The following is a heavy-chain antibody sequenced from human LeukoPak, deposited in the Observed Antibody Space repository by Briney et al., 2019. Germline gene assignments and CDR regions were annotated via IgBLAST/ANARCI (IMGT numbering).Heavy chain of an antibody. CDR1: SASVKTYY. V-gene: IGHV4-59*08. J-gene: IGHJ3*02. CDR2: IFYSGST. D-gene: IGHD3-22*01. CDR3: ARHSPFYYDSSGYRAFDI. Sequence: SETLSLTCTVSSASVKTYYWSWIRQPPGKGLEWIGYIFYSGSTNYNPSLKSRVTISADTSKNQFSLNLSSVTAADTAVYYCARHSPFYYDSSGYRAFDIWGQGTMVTVSS.